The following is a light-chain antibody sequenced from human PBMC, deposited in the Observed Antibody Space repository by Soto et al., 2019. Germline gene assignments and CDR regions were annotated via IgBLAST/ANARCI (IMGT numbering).Light chain of an antibody. V-gene: IGLV2-14*03. J-gene: IGLJ1*01. CDR2: GVT. CDR3: SSYTTTATLGV. Sequence: QSALTQPASVSGSPGQSITLSCTGSSSDIGSYDYVSWYQQHPGKAPKLLIYGVTNRPSGVSDRFSGSKSGDTASLTISGLQADDEAIYFCSSYTTTATLGVFGTGTKLTVL. CDR1: SSDIGSYDY.